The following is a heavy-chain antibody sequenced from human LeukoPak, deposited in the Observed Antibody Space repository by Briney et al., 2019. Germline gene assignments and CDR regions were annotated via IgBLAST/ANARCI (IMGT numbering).Heavy chain of an antibody. CDR3: ARGRVSRPMTPPDY. CDR1: GFTFSSYW. J-gene: IGHJ4*02. Sequence: GGSLRLSCAASGFTFSSYWMHWVRQAPGKGLVWVSRINSDGSSTSYADSVKGRFTISRDNFKNMLYLQMNSLRAEDTAVYYCARGRVSRPMTPPDYWGQGTLVTVSS. V-gene: IGHV3-74*01. CDR2: INSDGSST. D-gene: IGHD3-22*01.